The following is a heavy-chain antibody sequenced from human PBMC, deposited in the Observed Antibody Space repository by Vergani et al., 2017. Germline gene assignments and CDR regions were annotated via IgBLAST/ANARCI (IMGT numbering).Heavy chain of an antibody. Sequence: QVQLVQSGTEMKKSGASVRVSCTTSGYTLTGFHIHWVRQAPGQGLQWLGWINPYSGATTYGQDFQGRVTMTWDTSISTAYLNFNRVTSDDTAMYFCARDFRVDVTAEFEYWGQGTLVIASS. J-gene: IGHJ4*02. V-gene: IGHV1-2*02. CDR3: ARDFRVDVTAEFEY. CDR2: INPYSGAT. D-gene: IGHD3-3*01. CDR1: GYTLTGFH.